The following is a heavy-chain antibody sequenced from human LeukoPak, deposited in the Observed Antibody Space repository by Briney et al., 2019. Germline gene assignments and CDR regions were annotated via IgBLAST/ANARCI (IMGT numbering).Heavy chain of an antibody. CDR2: ISGSGGST. CDR3: AKGVTTVTTFAYYFDY. Sequence: GGSLRHSCAASGFTFSSYAMSWVRQAPGKGLEWVSAISGSGGSTYYADSVKGRFTISRDNSKNTLYLQMNSLRAEDTAVYYCAKGVTTVTTFAYYFDYWGQGTLATVSS. V-gene: IGHV3-23*01. D-gene: IGHD4-17*01. J-gene: IGHJ4*02. CDR1: GFTFSSYA.